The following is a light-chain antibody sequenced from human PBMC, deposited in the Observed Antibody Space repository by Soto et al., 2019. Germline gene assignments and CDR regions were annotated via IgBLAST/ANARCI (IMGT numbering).Light chain of an antibody. CDR2: AAS. J-gene: IGKJ1*01. V-gene: IGKV1-5*03. Sequence: DIQMTQSPSALSASIGDRVTITCRASQSISIWLAWYQQKPGKAPKLLIYAASSLESGVPSRFSGSGSGTEFTLTSSSLQPDDFAYYYCHHCNTYSTFGRGTRVDVK. CDR1: QSISIW. CDR3: HHCNTYST.